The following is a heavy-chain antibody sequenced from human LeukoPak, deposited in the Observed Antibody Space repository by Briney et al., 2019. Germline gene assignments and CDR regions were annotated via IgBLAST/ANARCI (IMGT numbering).Heavy chain of an antibody. Sequence: SETLSLTCIVSGGSISSYYWSWIRQPPGKGLEWIGYIYYSGSTNYNPSLKSRVTISVDTSKNQFSLKLSSVTAADTAVYYCARHDGTYSYYFDYWGQGTLVTVSS. D-gene: IGHD2-15*01. CDR3: ARHDGTYSYYFDY. CDR2: IYYSGST. CDR1: GGSISSYY. J-gene: IGHJ4*02. V-gene: IGHV4-59*08.